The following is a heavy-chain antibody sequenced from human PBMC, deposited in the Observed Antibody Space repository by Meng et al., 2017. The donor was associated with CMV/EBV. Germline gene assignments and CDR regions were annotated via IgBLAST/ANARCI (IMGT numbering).Heavy chain of an antibody. D-gene: IGHD3-10*01. CDR1: GGTFSSYA. CDR3: ARGLRDRGVRYYGMDV. V-gene: IGHV1-69*10. CDR2: IIPTLGIA. Sequence: SVKFSCKASGGTFSSYAISWVRQAPGQGLEWMGGIIPTLGIANYAQKFQGRVTITADKSTSTAYMELSSLRSEDTAVYYCARGLRDRGVRYYGMDVWGQGTTVTVSS. J-gene: IGHJ6*02.